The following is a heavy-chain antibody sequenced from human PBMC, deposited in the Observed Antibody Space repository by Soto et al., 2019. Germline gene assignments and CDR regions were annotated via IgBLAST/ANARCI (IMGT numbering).Heavy chain of an antibody. CDR1: GYTFTNYG. CDR3: ARGVGSGSYYNQYNWFDR. V-gene: IGHV1-18*01. D-gene: IGHD3-10*01. Sequence: GASVKVSCKASGYTFTNYGISWVRQAPGQGLEWMGWINVYNGNTKYAQKVQGRVTMTTDTSTSTAYMELRSLRSDDTAVYYCARGVGSGSYYNQYNWFDRWGQGTLVTVSS. J-gene: IGHJ5*02. CDR2: INVYNGNT.